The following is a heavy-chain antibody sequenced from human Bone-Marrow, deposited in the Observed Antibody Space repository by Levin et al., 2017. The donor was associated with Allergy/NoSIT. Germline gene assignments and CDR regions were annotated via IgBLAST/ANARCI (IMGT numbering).Heavy chain of an antibody. CDR2: INQDGSEK. CDR1: GVTFSSYW. D-gene: IGHD4-23*01. Sequence: GESLKISCAASGVTFSSYWMNWVRQAPGKGLEWLADINQDGSEKYYVDSVKGRFTISRDNSKNSLFLQMNSLSPEDTAVYYCVGGPTTVATPLYGWFDPWGQGTLVTVSS. CDR3: VGGPTTVATPLYGWFDP. V-gene: IGHV3-7*01. J-gene: IGHJ5*02.